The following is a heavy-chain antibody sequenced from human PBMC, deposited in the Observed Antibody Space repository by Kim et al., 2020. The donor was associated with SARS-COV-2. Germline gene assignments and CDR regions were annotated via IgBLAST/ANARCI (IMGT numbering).Heavy chain of an antibody. CDR1: GFTFSGAG. Sequence: GGSLRLSCVTSGFTFSGAGMHWVRQASGKGLEWVGRIRSKVNNYATAYAASVKGRFTISRDDSKNMAYLQISGLKTEDTAVYYCTREGDYYGMDVWGQGTTATVSS. CDR3: TREGDYYGMDV. J-gene: IGHJ6*02. V-gene: IGHV3-73*01. CDR2: IRSKVNNYAT.